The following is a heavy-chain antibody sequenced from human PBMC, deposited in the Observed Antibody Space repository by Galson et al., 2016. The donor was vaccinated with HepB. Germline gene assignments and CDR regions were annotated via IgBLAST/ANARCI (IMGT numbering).Heavy chain of an antibody. CDR3: ARQGRYHFESKGDY. Sequence: QSGAEVKKPGESLKIFCKASGYTFTTYWITWVRQVPGKGLEWVGRIDPSDYDTNYNPSFFGQVTISTDRSISTAYLQWSSLKASVSAIYYCARQGRYHFESKGDYWGPGTLVTVSS. V-gene: IGHV5-10-1*01. CDR1: GYTFTTYW. D-gene: IGHD3-3*02. CDR2: IDPSDYDT. J-gene: IGHJ4*02.